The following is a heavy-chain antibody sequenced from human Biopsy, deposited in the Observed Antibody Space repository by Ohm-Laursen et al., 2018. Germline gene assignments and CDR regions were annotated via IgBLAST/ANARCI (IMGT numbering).Heavy chain of an antibody. V-gene: IGHV3-11*01. D-gene: IGHD4-23*01. Sequence: SLRLSCTASGFSYSDYNMRRIRQAPGRGLEWVSYISGGGTIYYGDSMKDRVTISRDNAKNSLYLQMHSLRAENAAVYYCARDTRWSPYSMDVWGQGTTVTVSS. CDR2: ISGGGTI. CDR3: ARDTRWSPYSMDV. CDR1: GFSYSDYN. J-gene: IGHJ6*02.